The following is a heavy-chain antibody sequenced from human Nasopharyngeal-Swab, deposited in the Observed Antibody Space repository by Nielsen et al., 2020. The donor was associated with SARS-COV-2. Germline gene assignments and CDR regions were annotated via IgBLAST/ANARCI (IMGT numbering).Heavy chain of an antibody. CDR1: GGSFSGYY. CDR3: AKTINSGYASSWYRYYYYGMDV. CDR2: INHSGST. V-gene: IGHV4-34*01. Sequence: SETPSLTCAVYGGSFSGYYWSWVRQPPGKGLEWIGEINHSGSTNYNPSLKSRVTISIDTSKNQFSLKLSSVTAADTAVYYCAKTINSGYASSWYRYYYYGMDVWGQGTTVTVSS. J-gene: IGHJ6*02. D-gene: IGHD6-13*01.